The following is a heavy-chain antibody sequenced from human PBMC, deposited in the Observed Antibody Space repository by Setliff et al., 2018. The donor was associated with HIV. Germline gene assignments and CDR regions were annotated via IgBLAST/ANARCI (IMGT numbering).Heavy chain of an antibody. D-gene: IGHD6-13*01. CDR3: AAASSWDPLLDY. J-gene: IGHJ4*02. V-gene: IGHV4-39*01. CDR1: GDSISSYY. CDR2: IYYSGST. Sequence: SETLSLTCTVSGDSISSYYWGWIRQPPGKGLEWIGSIYYSGSTYYNPSLKTRVTISVDTSMDQFSLKLNSVTAADTAVYYCAAASSWDPLLDYWGQGTLVTAPQ.